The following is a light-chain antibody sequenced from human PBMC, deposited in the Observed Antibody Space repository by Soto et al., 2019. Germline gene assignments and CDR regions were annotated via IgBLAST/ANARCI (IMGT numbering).Light chain of an antibody. CDR2: GAP. J-gene: IGKJ1*01. Sequence: MVLMRSPGTLSFSPGERDTLSCRASQSVSSSYLAWYQQRPGQYPPLLTDGAPSQASGIPDRLSASGSGTHFTHHIRSLEPEDIAGYSCQQYASSPGPFGPGHKVHI. CDR1: QSVSSSY. V-gene: IGKV3-20*01. CDR3: QQYASSPGP.